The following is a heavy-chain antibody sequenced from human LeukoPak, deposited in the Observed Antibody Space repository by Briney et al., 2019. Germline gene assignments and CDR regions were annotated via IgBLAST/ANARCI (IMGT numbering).Heavy chain of an antibody. D-gene: IGHD2-2*02. CDR1: GFTFSSYE. V-gene: IGHV3-48*03. J-gene: IGHJ6*02. Sequence: QPGGSLRLSCAASGFTFSSYEMNWVRQAPGKGLEWVSYISSSDSTIYYTDSVKGRFTISRDNAKNSLYLQMNSLRAEDTAVYYCARDDQLLYPYGMDVWGQGTTVTVSS. CDR3: ARDDQLLYPYGMDV. CDR2: ISSSDSTI.